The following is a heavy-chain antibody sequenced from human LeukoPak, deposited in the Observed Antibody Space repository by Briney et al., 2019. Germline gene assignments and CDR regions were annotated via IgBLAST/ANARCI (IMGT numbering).Heavy chain of an antibody. D-gene: IGHD1-1*01. CDR2: INPTTDVA. V-gene: IGHV1-2*06. CDR1: GYTFTVHY. CDR3: ARLDRNYYYLDV. Sequence: ASVNVSCKTSGYTFTVHYMNWVRQAPGQGLEWMGRINPTTDVANYAQKFQGRITVTRDTSINTAYMELSSLTSDDTAVYYCARLDRNYYYLDVWGQGTTVTVSS. J-gene: IGHJ6*03.